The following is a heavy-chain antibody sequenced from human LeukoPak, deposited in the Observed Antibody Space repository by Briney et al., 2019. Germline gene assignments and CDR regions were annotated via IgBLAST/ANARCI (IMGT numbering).Heavy chain of an antibody. CDR1: GFTFNSYA. V-gene: IGHV3-23*01. J-gene: IGHJ4*02. CDR3: ARDHGSSSWYFY. D-gene: IGHD6-13*01. CDR2: ISGSGGNT. Sequence: PGGSLRLSCAASGFTFNSYAMSWVRQAPGKGLEWVSGISGSGGNTYYADSVKGRFTISRDNSKNTLYLQMNSLRAEDTAVYYCARDHGSSSWYFYWGQGTLVTVSS.